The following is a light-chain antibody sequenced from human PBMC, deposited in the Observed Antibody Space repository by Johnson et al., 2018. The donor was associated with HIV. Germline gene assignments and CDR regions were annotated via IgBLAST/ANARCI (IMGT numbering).Light chain of an antibody. Sequence: QSVLTQPPSVSAAPGQKVTISCSGSSSNIGNNYVSWYQQLPGTAPKLLIYENNKRPSGIPDRFSGSKSDTSATLGITGLQTGDEADYYCGTWDNSLSTGGVFGTGTKVSVL. V-gene: IGLV1-51*02. CDR3: GTWDNSLSTGGV. J-gene: IGLJ1*01. CDR1: SSNIGNNY. CDR2: ENN.